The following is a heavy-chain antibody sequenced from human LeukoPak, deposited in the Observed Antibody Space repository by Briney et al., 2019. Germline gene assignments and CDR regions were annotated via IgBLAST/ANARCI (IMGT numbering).Heavy chain of an antibody. Sequence: GGSLRLSCAASGFTFSSYGMHWVRQAPGKGLEWVAVIWYDGSNKYYADSVKGRFTISRDNSKNTLYLQTNSLRAEDTAVYYCARECSSTSSAIDPWGQGTLVTVSS. CDR1: GFTFSSYG. D-gene: IGHD2-2*01. CDR3: ARECSSTSSAIDP. V-gene: IGHV3-33*01. CDR2: IWYDGSNK. J-gene: IGHJ5*02.